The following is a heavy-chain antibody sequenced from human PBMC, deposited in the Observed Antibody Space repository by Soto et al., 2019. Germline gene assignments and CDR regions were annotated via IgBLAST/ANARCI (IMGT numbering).Heavy chain of an antibody. CDR2: IYYLGNT. CDR1: GGSISSSSSY. Sequence: PSETLSLTCTVSGGSISSSSSYWGWIRQPPGKGLEWVGSIYYLGNTYYNPSLGGRVSISVDTSKNQFSLKLSSVTAADTAVYYCARHYSSSWYYFDYWGQGTLVTVSS. CDR3: ARHYSSSWYYFDY. V-gene: IGHV4-39*07. J-gene: IGHJ4*02. D-gene: IGHD6-13*01.